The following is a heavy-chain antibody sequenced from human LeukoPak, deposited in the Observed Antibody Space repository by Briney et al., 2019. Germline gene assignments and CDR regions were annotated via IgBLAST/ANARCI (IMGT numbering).Heavy chain of an antibody. D-gene: IGHD3-3*01. CDR1: GYTFTSYG. CDR3: ARDPFSYYDFWSGYYTWYGNDAFDI. J-gene: IGHJ3*02. Sequence: ASVKVSCKASGYTFTSYGISWVRQAPGQGLEWMGWISAYNGNTNYAQKLQGRVTMTTDTSTSTAYMELRSLRSDDTAVYYCARDPFSYYDFWSGYYTWYGNDAFDIWGQGTMVTVSS. V-gene: IGHV1-18*04. CDR2: ISAYNGNT.